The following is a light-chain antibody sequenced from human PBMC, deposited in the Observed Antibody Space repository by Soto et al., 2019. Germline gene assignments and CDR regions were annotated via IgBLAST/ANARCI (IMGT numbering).Light chain of an antibody. Sequence: QSVLTQPPSVSAAPGQKVTISCSGSTSNIGNAHVSWYLHLPGTAPKLLIYDNNRRPSGIPDRLSGSKSGTSATLGITGLQTGDEADYYCGTWDTSLSPWVFGGGTKLTVL. CDR1: TSNIGNAH. J-gene: IGLJ3*02. CDR3: GTWDTSLSPWV. V-gene: IGLV1-51*01. CDR2: DNN.